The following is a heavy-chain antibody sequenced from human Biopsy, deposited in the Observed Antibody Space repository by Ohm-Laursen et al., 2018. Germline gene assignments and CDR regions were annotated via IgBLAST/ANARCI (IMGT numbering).Heavy chain of an antibody. D-gene: IGHD1-1*01. CDR3: AADINVWNVNY. CDR2: IFYDGSNT. Sequence: SLRLSCTASGFSFSSYGMHWVRQAPGKGLEWVAFIFYDGSNTYYADSVKGRFTISRDNSRDTLYLQMSSLRAEDTAVYYCAADINVWNVNYWGQGTQVTVSS. J-gene: IGHJ4*02. CDR1: GFSFSSYG. V-gene: IGHV3-30*03.